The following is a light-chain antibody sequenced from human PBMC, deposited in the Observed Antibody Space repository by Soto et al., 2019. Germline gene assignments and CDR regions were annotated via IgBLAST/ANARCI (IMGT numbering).Light chain of an antibody. CDR1: QRVSSY. CDR2: DAS. Sequence: EIVLTQSPATLSLSPGERATLSCRASQRVSSYLAWYQQKPGQAPRLLIYDASNRATGIPARFSGSGSGTDFTLTISSLEPEDFAVYYCQQRSNWPPITFGPGTRLEIK. CDR3: QQRSNWPPIT. V-gene: IGKV3-11*01. J-gene: IGKJ5*01.